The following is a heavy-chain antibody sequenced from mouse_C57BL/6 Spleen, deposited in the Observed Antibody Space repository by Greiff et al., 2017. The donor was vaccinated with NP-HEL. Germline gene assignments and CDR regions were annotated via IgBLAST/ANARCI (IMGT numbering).Heavy chain of an antibody. CDR1: GYTFTDYN. V-gene: IGHV1-18*01. D-gene: IGHD1-1*01. Sequence: EVQLQQSGPELVKPGASVKIPCKASGYTFTDYNMDWVKQSHGKSLEWIGDINPNNGGTIYNQKFKGKATLTVDKSSSTAYMELRSLTSEDTAVYYCARFPYYYGSPSYYFDYWGQGTTLTVSS. CDR2: INPNNGGT. CDR3: ARFPYYYGSPSYYFDY. J-gene: IGHJ2*01.